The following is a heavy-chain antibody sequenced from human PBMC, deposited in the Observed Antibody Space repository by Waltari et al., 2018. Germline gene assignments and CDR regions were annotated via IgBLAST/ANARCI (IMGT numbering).Heavy chain of an antibody. V-gene: IGHV4-34*01. CDR3: ARGVVWSGYSYGLREYFDY. CDR2: INHSGST. Sequence: QVQLQQWGAGLLKPSETLSLTCAVYGGSFSGYYWSWIRQPPGQGLEWIGEINHSGSTNYNPSLKSRVTISVDTSKNQFSLKLSSVTAADTAVYYCARGVVWSGYSYGLREYFDYWGQGTLVTVSS. CDR1: GGSFSGYY. D-gene: IGHD5-18*01. J-gene: IGHJ4*02.